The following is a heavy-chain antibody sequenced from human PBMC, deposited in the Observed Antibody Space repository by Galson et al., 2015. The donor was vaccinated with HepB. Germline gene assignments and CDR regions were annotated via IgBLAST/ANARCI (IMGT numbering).Heavy chain of an antibody. V-gene: IGHV5-10-1*01. J-gene: IGHJ4*02. CDR2: IDPSDSYT. D-gene: IGHD5-18*01. CDR3: ARQFYPHVGYSYAFDY. Sequence: QSGAEVKKPGESLRISCKGSGYSFTSYWISWVRQMPGKGLEWMGRIDPSDSYTNYSPSFQGHVTISADKSISTAYLQWSSLKASDTAMYYCARQFYPHVGYSYAFDYWGQGTLVTVSS. CDR1: GYSFTSYW.